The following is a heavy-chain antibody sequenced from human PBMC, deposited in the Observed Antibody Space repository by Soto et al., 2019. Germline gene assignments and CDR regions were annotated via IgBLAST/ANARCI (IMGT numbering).Heavy chain of an antibody. J-gene: IGHJ4*02. CDR1: GGSISSGGYY. CDR3: ARDPRLVAAHFDY. Sequence: LSLTCTVSGGSISSGGYYWSWIRQHPGKGLEWIGYIYYSGSTYYNPSLKSRVTVSVDTSKNQFSLKLSSVTAADTAVYYCARDPRLVAAHFDYWGQGTLVTVSS. D-gene: IGHD2-15*01. CDR2: IYYSGST. V-gene: IGHV4-31*03.